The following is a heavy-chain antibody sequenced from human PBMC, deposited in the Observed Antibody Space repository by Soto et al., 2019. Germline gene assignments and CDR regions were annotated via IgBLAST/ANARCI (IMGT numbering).Heavy chain of an antibody. J-gene: IGHJ4*02. V-gene: IGHV1-69*13. D-gene: IGHD6-13*01. CDR1: GGTFSSYA. CDR3: ARVPSGRSSSRLNYFDY. Sequence: ASVKVSCKASGGTFSSYAISWVRQAPGQGLEWMGGIIPIFGTANYAQKFQGRVTITADESTSTAYMELSSLRSEDTAVYYCARVPSGRSSSRLNYFDYWGQGTLVTVSS. CDR2: IIPIFGTA.